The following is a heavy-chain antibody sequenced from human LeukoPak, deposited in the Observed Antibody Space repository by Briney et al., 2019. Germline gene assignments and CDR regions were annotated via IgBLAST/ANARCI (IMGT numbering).Heavy chain of an antibody. V-gene: IGHV1-3*01. D-gene: IGHD2-21*02. CDR2: INAGNGNT. Sequence: ASVKVSCKASGYTFTSYAMHWVRQAPGQRLEWMGWINAGNGNTKYSQKFRGRVTITRDTSASTAYMELSSLRSEDTAVYYCAHKEAYCGGDCYSGWGQGTLVTVSS. J-gene: IGHJ4*02. CDR3: AHKEAYCGGDCYSG. CDR1: GYTFTSYA.